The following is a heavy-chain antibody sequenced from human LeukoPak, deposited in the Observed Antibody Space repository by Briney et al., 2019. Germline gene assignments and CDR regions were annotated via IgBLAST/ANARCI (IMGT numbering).Heavy chain of an antibody. Sequence: ASVKVSCKASGGTFSSYAISWVRQAPGQGLEWMGRIIPIFGIANYAHKFQGRVTINADKSTSTAYMELSSLRSEDTAVCYCARGYYDQEAFDIWGQGTMVTVSS. V-gene: IGHV1-69*04. CDR3: ARGYYDQEAFDI. CDR2: IIPIFGIA. J-gene: IGHJ3*02. CDR1: GGTFSSYA. D-gene: IGHD3-22*01.